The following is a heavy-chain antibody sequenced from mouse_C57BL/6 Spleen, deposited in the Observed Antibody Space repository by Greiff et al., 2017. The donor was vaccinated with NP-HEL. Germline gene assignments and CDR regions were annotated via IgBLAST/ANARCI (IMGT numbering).Heavy chain of an antibody. Sequence: VQLQQSGAELVRPGASVKLSCTASGFNIKDAYMHWVKQRPEQGLAWIGWIDPENGDPEYASKFQGKATITADTSSNTAYLHLSSLTSEDTAVDYCTTGGNYWYFDVWGTGTTVTVSS. J-gene: IGHJ1*03. CDR3: TTGGNYWYFDV. D-gene: IGHD2-1*01. CDR2: IDPENGDP. V-gene: IGHV14-4*01. CDR1: GFNIKDAY.